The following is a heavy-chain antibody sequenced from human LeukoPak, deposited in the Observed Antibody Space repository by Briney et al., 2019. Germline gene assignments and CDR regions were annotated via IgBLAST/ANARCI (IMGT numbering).Heavy chain of an antibody. V-gene: IGHV4-30-4*01. CDR3: ARGGGGSSTVTTYWFDP. J-gene: IGHJ5*02. CDR2: VYYSGST. Sequence: SETLSLTCTVSGGSISGADYYWSWIRQPPGTGLEWIEYVYYSGSTYYSPSLKSRLTISVDTSKNQFSLKLNSVTAADTAVYYCARGGGGSSTVTTYWFDPWGQGALVTVSS. D-gene: IGHD4-17*01. CDR1: GGSISGADYY.